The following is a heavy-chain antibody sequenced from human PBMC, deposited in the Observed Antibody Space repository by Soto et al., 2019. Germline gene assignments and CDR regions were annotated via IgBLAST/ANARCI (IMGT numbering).Heavy chain of an antibody. J-gene: IGHJ4*02. CDR2: SHHSGST. Sequence: PSETLSLTCTVSGGSTRTSSYSWGWVRQPPGKGLEWIGASHHSGSTYYNPSLNIGATISVDTSRNEVSLRVNSVTAADTAIYFCARLRGSGHPAFFDYWGQGTLVTVSS. V-gene: IGHV4-39*01. CDR3: ARLRGSGHPAFFDY. D-gene: IGHD3-10*01. CDR1: GGSTRTSSYS.